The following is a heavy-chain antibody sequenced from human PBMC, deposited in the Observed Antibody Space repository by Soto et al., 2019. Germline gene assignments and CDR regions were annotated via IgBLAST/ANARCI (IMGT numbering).Heavy chain of an antibody. J-gene: IGHJ4*02. CDR1: GGSISSGGYY. D-gene: IGHD3-16*02. CDR2: IYYSGST. Sequence: SETLYLTCTVSGGSISSGGYYWSWIRQHPGKGLEWIGYIYYSGSTYYNPSLKSRVTISVDTSKNQFSLKLSSVTAADTAVYYFARDGSYDYVWGSYRIFDYWGQGTLVTVS. V-gene: IGHV4-31*03. CDR3: ARDGSYDYVWGSYRIFDY.